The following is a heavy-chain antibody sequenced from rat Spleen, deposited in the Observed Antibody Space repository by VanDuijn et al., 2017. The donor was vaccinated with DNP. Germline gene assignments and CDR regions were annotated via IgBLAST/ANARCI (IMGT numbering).Heavy chain of an antibody. J-gene: IGHJ4*01. CDR3: ARRGNWYAMDA. CDR2: ISSGGST. V-gene: IGHV2-6*01. CDR1: GFSLTSYN. Sequence: QVQLKESGPGLVQPSQTLSLTCTVAGFSLTSYNVHWVRQPPGKDLEWIAAISSGGSTYYNSALKSRLSISRDTSKSQVLLKMNSLQTEDTAMYFCARRGNWYAMDAWGQGTSVTVSS. D-gene: IGHD4-5*01.